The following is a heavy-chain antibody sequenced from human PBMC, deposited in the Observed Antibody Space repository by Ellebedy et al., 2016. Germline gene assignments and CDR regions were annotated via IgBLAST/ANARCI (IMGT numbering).Heavy chain of an antibody. Sequence: SETLSLXCTVSGDSLGSFYWNWIRQLPGEGLEWIGYISYNGGTNYNPSLKSRVTISVDTSKNQFSLKLSSVTAADTAVYYCARDPRYTSGWYRDGFDFWGQGTLVTVSS. CDR3: ARDPRYTSGWYRDGFDF. V-gene: IGHV4-59*01. CDR2: ISYNGGT. J-gene: IGHJ4*02. D-gene: IGHD6-19*01. CDR1: GDSLGSFY.